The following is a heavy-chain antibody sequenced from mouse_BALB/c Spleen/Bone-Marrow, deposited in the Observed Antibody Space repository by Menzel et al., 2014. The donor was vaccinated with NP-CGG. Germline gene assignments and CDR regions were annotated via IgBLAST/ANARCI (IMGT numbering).Heavy chain of an antibody. CDR2: INPYNGGT. Sequence: EVKLMESGPELVKPGASMKISCKASGYSFTGYTMNWVKQSHGKNLEWIGLINPYNGGTSYNQKFKGKATLTVDKSSSTAYMELLSLTSEDSAVYYCARGDYYGYAMDYWGQGTSVTVSS. V-gene: IGHV1-18*01. CDR3: ARGDYYGYAMDY. D-gene: IGHD1-1*01. CDR1: GYSFTGYT. J-gene: IGHJ4*01.